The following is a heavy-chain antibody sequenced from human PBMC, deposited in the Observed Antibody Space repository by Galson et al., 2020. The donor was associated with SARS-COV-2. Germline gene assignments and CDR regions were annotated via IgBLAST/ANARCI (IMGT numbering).Heavy chain of an antibody. Sequence: GESLKISCAASGFTFSSYWMHWVRQAPGKGLVWVSRINSDGSSTSYADSVKGRFTISRDNAKNTLYLQMNSLRAEDTAVYYCAREGRYCSGGNCYDDYWGQGTLVTVSS. V-gene: IGHV3-74*01. CDR3: AREGRYCSGGNCYDDY. CDR1: GFTFSSYW. J-gene: IGHJ4*02. CDR2: INSDGSST. D-gene: IGHD2-15*01.